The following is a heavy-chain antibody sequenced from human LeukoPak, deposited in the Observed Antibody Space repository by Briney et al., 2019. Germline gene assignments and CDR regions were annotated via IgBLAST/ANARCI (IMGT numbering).Heavy chain of an antibody. CDR3: ARGLAAAGNWFDP. V-gene: IGHV1-69*04. CDR1: GGTFSSYA. J-gene: IGHJ5*02. Sequence: ASVKVSCKASGGTFSSYAISWVRQAPGQGLEWMGRTIPILGIANYAQKFQGRVTITADKSTSTAYMELSSLRSEDTAVYYCARGLAAAGNWFDPWGQGTLVTVSS. CDR2: TIPILGIA. D-gene: IGHD6-13*01.